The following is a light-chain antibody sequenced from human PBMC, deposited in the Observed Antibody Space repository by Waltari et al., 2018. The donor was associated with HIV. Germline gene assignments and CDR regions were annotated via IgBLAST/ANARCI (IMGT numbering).Light chain of an antibody. CDR1: SSDVGGYNY. V-gene: IGLV2-8*01. Sequence: QSALTQPTSASGSPGQSVTISCTGTSSDVGGYNYVSWYQQHRGKAPKHLIYEVSTRPSGFPDRFSGSQSGNTASLTCSGLQAEDESDYYCSSYAGSTPYVFGTGTKVTVL. CDR2: EVS. CDR3: SSYAGSTPYV. J-gene: IGLJ1*01.